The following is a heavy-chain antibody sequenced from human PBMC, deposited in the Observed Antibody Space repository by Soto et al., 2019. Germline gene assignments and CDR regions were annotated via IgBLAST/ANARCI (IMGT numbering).Heavy chain of an antibody. V-gene: IGHV4-59*01. CDR2: IYYSGST. CDR1: GGSISSYY. CDR3: ARDSKDGDFDY. J-gene: IGHJ4*02. Sequence: LSLTCTVSGGSISSYYWSWIRQPPGKGLEWIGYIYYSGSTNYNPSLKSRVTISVDTSKNQFSLKLSSVTAADTAVYYCARDSKDGDFDYWGQGTLVTSPQ.